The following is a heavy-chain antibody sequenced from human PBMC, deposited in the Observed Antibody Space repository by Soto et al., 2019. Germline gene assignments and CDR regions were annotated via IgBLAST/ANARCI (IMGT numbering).Heavy chain of an antibody. CDR2: ISYDGSNK. J-gene: IGHJ4*02. CDR3: ASSCGRGTDY. CDR1: GFTFSSYA. D-gene: IGHD6-25*01. V-gene: IGHV3-30-3*01. Sequence: QVQLVESGGGVVQPGRSLRLSCAASGFTFSSYAMHWVRQAPGNGLEWVAVISYDGSNKYYADTVKGGFPITRDNSKNTRLLQMNSPRAEDAGVYYCASSCGRGTDYWGQGTLVTVSS.